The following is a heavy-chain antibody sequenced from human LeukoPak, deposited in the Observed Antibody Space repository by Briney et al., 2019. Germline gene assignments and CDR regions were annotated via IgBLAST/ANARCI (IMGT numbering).Heavy chain of an antibody. D-gene: IGHD2-15*01. J-gene: IGHJ4*02. CDR2: IKQDGSQK. CDR3: ARDTGCAGGTCFSFYDY. V-gene: IGHV3-7*01. CDR1: GFTLSTYW. Sequence: GGSLRLSCAASGFTLSTYWMTWVRQAPGKGLEWVANIKQDGSQKYYVDSVKGRFTISRDNAKNSLYLQMDSLRAEDTAVYYCARDTGCAGGTCFSFYDYWGQGTLATVSS.